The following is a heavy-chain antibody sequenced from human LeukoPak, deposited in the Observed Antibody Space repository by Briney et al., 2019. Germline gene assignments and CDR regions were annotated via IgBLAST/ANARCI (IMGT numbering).Heavy chain of an antibody. V-gene: IGHV1-69*01. CDR1: GGGFTFSSHA. J-gene: IGHJ3*02. CDR3: AGLFYDNSGDAFDI. D-gene: IGHD3-22*01. Sequence: ASVKVSCKASGGGFTFSSHAISWVRQAPGQGLEWMGGLIPIYGSPNYAQKFQGRLTITSDESTRTVYMELSSLRPEDSAVHYCAGLFYDNSGDAFDIWGQGTMVTVSS. CDR2: LIPIYGSP.